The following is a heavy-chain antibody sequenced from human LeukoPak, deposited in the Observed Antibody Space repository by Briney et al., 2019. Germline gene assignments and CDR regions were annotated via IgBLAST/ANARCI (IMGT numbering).Heavy chain of an antibody. CDR3: ARERVRGSGVIDY. D-gene: IGHD3-10*01. J-gene: IGHJ4*02. CDR2: IYYSGST. V-gene: IGHV4-59*01. Sequence: SETLSLTCTVSGGSISSYYWSWIRQPPGKGLEWIGYIYYSGSTNYNPSLKSRVTISVDTSKNQFSLKLSSVTAADTAVYYCARERVRGSGVIDYWGQGTLSPSPQ. CDR1: GGSISSYY.